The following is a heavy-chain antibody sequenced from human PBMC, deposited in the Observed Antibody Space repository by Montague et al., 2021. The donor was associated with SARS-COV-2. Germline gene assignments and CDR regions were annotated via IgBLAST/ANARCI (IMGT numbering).Heavy chain of an antibody. V-gene: IGHV4-38-2*02. D-gene: IGHD4/OR15-4a*01. CDR3: ARVISAVAGANFYFDY. Sequence: SETLSLTCTVSGGSISSGSYWGWIRQPPGKGLEWIGTSDHSGITYYSPSLEGRVTISLDTSKNQFPLNLDSVTASDTAMYYCARVISAVAGANFYFDYWGQGTLVTVSS. J-gene: IGHJ4*02. CDR2: SDHSGIT. CDR1: GGSISSGSY.